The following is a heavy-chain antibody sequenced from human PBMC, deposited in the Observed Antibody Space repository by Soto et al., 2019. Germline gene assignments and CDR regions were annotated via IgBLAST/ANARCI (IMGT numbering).Heavy chain of an antibody. Sequence: QVQLVESGGGVVQPGRSLRLSCAASGFTFSGYSMHWVRQAPGKGLEWVATISYDGNSKYYADAVKGRLTISRDNSKNSLSLQMNSLTTEDTAVYYCARPYDTTWGGYWGQGTLVTVSS. CDR2: ISYDGNSK. J-gene: IGHJ4*02. CDR1: GFTFSGYS. V-gene: IGHV3-30-3*01. D-gene: IGHD3-16*01. CDR3: ARPYDTTWGGY.